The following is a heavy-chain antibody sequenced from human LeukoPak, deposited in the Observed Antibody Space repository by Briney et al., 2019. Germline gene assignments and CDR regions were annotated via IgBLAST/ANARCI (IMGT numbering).Heavy chain of an antibody. CDR3: AKDKTNSIWRFFDY. CDR1: GFTFRGYA. V-gene: IGHV3-23*01. Sequence: GGSLRLSCGASGFTFRGYAMAWVRQAPGKGLEWVSTISSSGENTYYTDSVKGRFTVSRDNSKNPLYLQMNSPRAEDTAVYFCAKDKTNSIWRFFDYWGQGTLVSVSS. J-gene: IGHJ4*02. D-gene: IGHD6-13*01. CDR2: ISSSGENT.